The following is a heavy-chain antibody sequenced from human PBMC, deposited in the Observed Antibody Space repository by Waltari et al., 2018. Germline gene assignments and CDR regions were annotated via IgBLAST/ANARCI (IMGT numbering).Heavy chain of an antibody. J-gene: IGHJ4*02. V-gene: IGHV3-30*01. Sequence: QVQLVESGGGVVQPGRSLRLSCAASGFTFSSYAMHWVRQAPGKGLEWVAVISYEGSNKYYADSVKGRFTISRDNSKNTLYLQMNSLRAEDTAVYYCARERGQWLVLDYWGQGTLVTVSS. CDR3: ARERGQWLVLDY. CDR1: GFTFSSYA. D-gene: IGHD6-19*01. CDR2: ISYEGSNK.